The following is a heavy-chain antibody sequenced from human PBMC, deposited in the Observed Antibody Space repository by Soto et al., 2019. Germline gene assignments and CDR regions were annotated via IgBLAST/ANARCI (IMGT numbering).Heavy chain of an antibody. CDR3: ARDNGYSYGYTLDH. V-gene: IGHV4-39*07. CDR2: IYYSGST. J-gene: IGHJ4*02. CDR1: GGSISSSSYY. Sequence: SETLSLTCTVSGGSISSSSYYWGWIRQPPGKGLEWIGSIYYSGSTNYNPSLKSRVTISVDTSKNQFSLKLSSVTAADTAVYYCARDNGYSYGYTLDHWGQGTLVTVSS. D-gene: IGHD5-18*01.